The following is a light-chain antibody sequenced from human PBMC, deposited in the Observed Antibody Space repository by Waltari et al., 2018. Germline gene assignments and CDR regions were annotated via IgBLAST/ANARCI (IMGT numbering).Light chain of an antibody. CDR1: SSDVGSFKL. CDR2: EVN. V-gene: IGLV2-23*02. J-gene: IGLJ2*01. Sequence: QSALTQPAPVSGSPGQSLTISCTAPSSDVGSFKLVSRCQLLPGKAPKLLISEVNKRPSGVSNRFSGSKSGITASLTISGLQAGDEADYYCCSYAGSTTFVLFGGGTKLTVL. CDR3: CSYAGSTTFVL.